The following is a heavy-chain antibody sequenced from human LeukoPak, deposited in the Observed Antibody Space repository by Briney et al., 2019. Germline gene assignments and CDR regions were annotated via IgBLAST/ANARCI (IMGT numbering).Heavy chain of an antibody. D-gene: IGHD3-3*01. CDR2: ITSSSSTI. Sequence: GGSLRLSCAATGFSFSSYSLNWVRQAPGQGLEWVSYITSSSSTIYYADSVKGRFTISRDNAKNSLYLQMNSLRAEDTAVYYCARDPSRGDFWSAYERGWHAFDIWGQGTMVTVSS. CDR3: ARDPSRGDFWSAYERGWHAFDI. J-gene: IGHJ3*02. V-gene: IGHV3-48*01. CDR1: GFSFSSYS.